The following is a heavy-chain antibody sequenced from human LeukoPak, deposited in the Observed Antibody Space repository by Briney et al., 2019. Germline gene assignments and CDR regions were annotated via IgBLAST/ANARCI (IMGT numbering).Heavy chain of an antibody. J-gene: IGHJ5*02. CDR2: IWYDGSNK. V-gene: IGHV3-33*01. D-gene: IGHD6-19*01. CDR3: ARVSGQWLVLGWFDP. CDR1: GFTFSSYG. Sequence: PGGSLRLSCAASGFTFSSYGMHWVRQAPGKGLEWVAVIWYDGSNKYYADSVKGRFTISRDNSKNTQYLQMNSLRAEDTAVYYCARVSGQWLVLGWFDPWGQGTLVTVSS.